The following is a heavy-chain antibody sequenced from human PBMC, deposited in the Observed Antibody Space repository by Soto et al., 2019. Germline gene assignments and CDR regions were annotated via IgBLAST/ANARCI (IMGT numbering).Heavy chain of an antibody. J-gene: IGHJ3*02. Sequence: SVKVSCKASGGTFSSYAISWVRQAPGQGLEWMGGIIPIFGTANYAQKFQGRVTITADESTSTAYMELSSLRSEDTAVYYCASSPGPYSYGYGAFDIWGQGTMVTVSS. D-gene: IGHD5-18*01. CDR1: GGTFSSYA. CDR2: IIPIFGTA. CDR3: ASSPGPYSYGYGAFDI. V-gene: IGHV1-69*13.